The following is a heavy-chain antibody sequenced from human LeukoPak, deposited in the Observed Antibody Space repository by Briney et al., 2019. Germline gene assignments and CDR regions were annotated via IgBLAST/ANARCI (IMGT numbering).Heavy chain of an antibody. D-gene: IGHD3-10*01. CDR1: GFTVSSNY. J-gene: IGHJ5*02. Sequence: PGGSLRLSCAASGFTVSSNYMSWVRQAPGKGLEWVSVIYSGGSTYYADSVKGRFTISRDNSKNTLYLQMNSLRAEDTAVYYCARDRARGKPWFDPWGQGTLVTVSS. CDR2: IYSGGST. V-gene: IGHV3-53*01. CDR3: ARDRARGKPWFDP.